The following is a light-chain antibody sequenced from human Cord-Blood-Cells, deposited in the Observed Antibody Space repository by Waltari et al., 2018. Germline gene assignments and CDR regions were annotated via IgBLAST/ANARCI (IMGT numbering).Light chain of an antibody. Sequence: SYVLTQPPSVSVAPGKTARLTCGGNNIGSKSVHWYQQKPGQAPVLVVYEDSDRPSGIPGRFSGSNSGNTATLTISRVEAGDEADYYCQVWDSSSDHWVFGGGTKLTVL. CDR1: NIGSKS. CDR3: QVWDSSSDHWV. J-gene: IGLJ3*02. V-gene: IGLV3-21*03. CDR2: EDS.